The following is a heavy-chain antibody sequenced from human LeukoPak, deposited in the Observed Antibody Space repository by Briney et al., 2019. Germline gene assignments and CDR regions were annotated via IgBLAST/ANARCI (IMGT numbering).Heavy chain of an antibody. V-gene: IGHV3-23*01. CDR3: AKAPGGYTSTWYPSGYFDL. Sequence: GRSLRLSCAASGFTFSSYAMHWVRQAPGKGLEWVSSISGSGGSTYYADSVKGRFTISRDNSKNTLYLQMNSLRAEDTAVYYCAKAPGGYTSTWYPSGYFDLWGRGTLVTVSS. CDR2: ISGSGGST. D-gene: IGHD6-13*01. CDR1: GFTFSSYA. J-gene: IGHJ2*01.